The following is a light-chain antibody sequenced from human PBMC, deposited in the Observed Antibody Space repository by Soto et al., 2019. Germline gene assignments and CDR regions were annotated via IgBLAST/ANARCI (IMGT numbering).Light chain of an antibody. Sequence: QSVLTQPASVSGSPGQSITISCTGTSSDVGGYNYVSWYQHHPGKVPQLLIYAVSDRPSGVSSRFSGSKSGNTASLTISGLQAEDEADYYCNSYSSGSTHVVFGGGTKLTVL. J-gene: IGLJ2*01. CDR1: SSDVGGYNY. CDR2: AVS. V-gene: IGLV2-14*01. CDR3: NSYSSGSTHVV.